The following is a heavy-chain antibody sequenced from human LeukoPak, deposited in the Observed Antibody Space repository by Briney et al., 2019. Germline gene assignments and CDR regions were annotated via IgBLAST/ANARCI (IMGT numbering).Heavy chain of an antibody. D-gene: IGHD3-9*01. V-gene: IGHV4-39*01. CDR1: GGSISSSSYY. J-gene: IGHJ4*02. CDR3: ASQYYDILTGYYSAFDY. CDR2: IYYSGST. Sequence: SETLSLTCTVSGGSISSSSYYWGWIRQPPGKGLEWIGSIYYSGSTYYNPSLKSRVTIFVDTSKNQFSLKLSSVTAADTAVYYCASQYYDILTGYYSAFDYWGQGTLVTVSS.